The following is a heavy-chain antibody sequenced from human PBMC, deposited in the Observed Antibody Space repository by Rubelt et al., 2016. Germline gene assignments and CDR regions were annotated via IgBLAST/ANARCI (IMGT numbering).Heavy chain of an antibody. CDR1: GGSFSGYY. CDR2: INHSGST. Sequence: QLQLQESGPGLVKPSETLSLTCAVYGGSFSGYYWSWIRQPPGKGLEWIGEINHSGSTNYNPSLKSRVTLSVETSKTQVSLKLSSVTAADTAVYYCARGRVAAAGYWGQGTLVTVSS. J-gene: IGHJ4*02. V-gene: IGHV4-34*01. CDR3: ARGRVAAAGY. D-gene: IGHD6-13*01.